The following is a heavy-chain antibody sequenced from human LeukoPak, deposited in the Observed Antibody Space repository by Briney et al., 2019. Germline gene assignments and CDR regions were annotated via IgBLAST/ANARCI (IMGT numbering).Heavy chain of an antibody. CDR1: GGSFSGYY. Sequence: SSETLSLTCAVYGGSFSGYYWSWIRQPPGKGLEWIGEINHSGSTNYNPSLKSRVTISVDTSKNQFSLKLSSVTAADTAVYYCASDKGPWSAFDIWGQGTMVTVSS. V-gene: IGHV4-34*01. CDR2: INHSGST. CDR3: ASDKGPWSAFDI. J-gene: IGHJ3*02. D-gene: IGHD3-3*01.